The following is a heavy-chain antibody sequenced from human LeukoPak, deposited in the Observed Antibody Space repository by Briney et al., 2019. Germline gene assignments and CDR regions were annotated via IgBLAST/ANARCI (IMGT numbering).Heavy chain of an antibody. CDR2: ISGSGGTT. Sequence: GGSLRLSCAASGFTFSSYEMNWVRLASGKGLEWVSGISGSGGTTYYADSVKGRFTISRDNSKNTVYLQMDGLRAEDTAVYYCAKDSDHMVGPTDYWGQGTLVTVSS. V-gene: IGHV3-23*01. CDR1: GFTFSSYE. D-gene: IGHD1-26*01. J-gene: IGHJ4*02. CDR3: AKDSDHMVGPTDY.